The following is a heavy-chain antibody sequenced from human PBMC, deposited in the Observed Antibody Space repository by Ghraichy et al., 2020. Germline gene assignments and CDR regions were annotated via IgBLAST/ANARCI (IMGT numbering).Heavy chain of an antibody. D-gene: IGHD3-22*01. CDR1: GFTFSSYS. CDR3: ARDLSGYYSPFDY. Sequence: GESLNISCAASGFTFSSYSMNWVRQAPGKGLEWVSYISSSSSTIYYADSVKGRFTISRDNAKNSLYLQMNSLRDEDTAVYYCARDLSGYYSPFDYWGQGTLVTVSS. J-gene: IGHJ4*02. V-gene: IGHV3-48*02. CDR2: ISSSSSTI.